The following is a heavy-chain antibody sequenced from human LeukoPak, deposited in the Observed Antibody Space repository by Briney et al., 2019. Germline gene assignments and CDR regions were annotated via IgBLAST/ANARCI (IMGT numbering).Heavy chain of an antibody. D-gene: IGHD6-19*01. CDR1: GGTFSSYA. CDR3: ARVLVAVAGSFDY. Sequence: SVKVSRKASGGTFSSYAISWVRQAPGQGLEWMGGIIPIFGTANYAQKFQGRVTITTDESTSTAYMELSSLRSEDTAVYYCARVLVAVAGSFDYWGQGTLVTVSS. CDR2: IIPIFGTA. J-gene: IGHJ4*02. V-gene: IGHV1-69*05.